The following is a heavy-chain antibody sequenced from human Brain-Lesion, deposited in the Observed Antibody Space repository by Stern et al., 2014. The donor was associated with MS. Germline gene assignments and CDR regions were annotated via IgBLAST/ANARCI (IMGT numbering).Heavy chain of an antibody. CDR1: GLTVANEY. D-gene: IGHD5-12*01. J-gene: IGHJ6*02. Sequence: EMPLVESGGGLVQPGGSLRLSCAASGLTVANEYMSWVRQAPGKGPEWVSLIYASGTTAYADSVKGRFIISRHNSENTLSLQMNSLRPEDTAVYYCAREGGDDDDYYGLDVWGPGTTVTVSS. CDR2: IYASGTT. CDR3: AREGGDDDDYYGLDV. V-gene: IGHV3-53*04.